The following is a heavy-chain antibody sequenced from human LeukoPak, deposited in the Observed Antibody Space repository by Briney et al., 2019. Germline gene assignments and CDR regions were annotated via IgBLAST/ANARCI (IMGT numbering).Heavy chain of an antibody. CDR1: GFTFSSYA. J-gene: IGHJ6*02. V-gene: IGHV3-21*01. CDR2: ISSSSSYI. D-gene: IGHD2-21*02. Sequence: GSLRLSCAASGFTFSSYAMNWVRQAPGKGLEWVSSISSSSSYIYYADSVKGRFTISRDNAKNSLYLQMNSLRAEDTAVYYCARDTSVVVTNYYGMDVWGQGTTVTVSS. CDR3: ARDTSVVVTNYYGMDV.